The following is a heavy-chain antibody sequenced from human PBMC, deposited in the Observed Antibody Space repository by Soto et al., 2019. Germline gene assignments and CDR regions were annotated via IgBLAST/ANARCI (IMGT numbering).Heavy chain of an antibody. CDR1: GGSISSGDYY. CDR2: IYYSGST. Sequence: PSETLSLTCTVSGGSISSGDYYWSWIRQPPGKGLEWIGYIYYSGSTYYNPSLKSRVTISVDTSKNQFSLKLSSVTAADTAVYYCARVGALRLYYYGMDVWGQGTTVTVSS. CDR3: ARVGALRLYYYGMDV. V-gene: IGHV4-30-4*01. J-gene: IGHJ6*02. D-gene: IGHD1-26*01.